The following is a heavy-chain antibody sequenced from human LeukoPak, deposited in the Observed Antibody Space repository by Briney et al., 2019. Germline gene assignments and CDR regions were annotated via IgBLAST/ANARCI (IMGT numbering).Heavy chain of an antibody. V-gene: IGHV4-59*01. CDR3: ARAQVGGTGYFDL. J-gene: IGHJ2*01. D-gene: IGHD1-26*01. Sequence: SETPSLTCAVSGGSIITYHWSWIREPPGKGLEWIGYIYYSGSTNHNPSLTSRITISVDTSKNQFSLNVSSVTAADTAVYYCARAQVGGTGYFDLWGRSTLVTVSS. CDR2: IYYSGST. CDR1: GGSIITYH.